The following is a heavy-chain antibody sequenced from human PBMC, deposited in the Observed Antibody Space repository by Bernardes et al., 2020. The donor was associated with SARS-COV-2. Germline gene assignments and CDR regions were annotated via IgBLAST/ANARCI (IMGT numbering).Heavy chain of an antibody. CDR2: INPNSGGT. CDR3: AGDRIDFWSIYYYYGMDV. CDR1: GYTFTGYY. J-gene: IGHJ6*02. V-gene: IGHV1-2*02. Sequence: ASVKVSCKASGYTFTGYYMHWVRQAPGQGLEWMGWINPNSGGTNYAQKFQGRVTMTRDTSISTAYMELSRLRSDDTAVYYCAGDRIDFWSIYYYYGMDVWGQGTTVTVSS. D-gene: IGHD3-3*01.